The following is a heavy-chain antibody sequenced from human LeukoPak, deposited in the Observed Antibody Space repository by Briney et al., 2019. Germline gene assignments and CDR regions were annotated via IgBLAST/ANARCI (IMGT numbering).Heavy chain of an antibody. Sequence: SETLSLTCTVSGVSVGSAGYHWTWIRQAPGKGLEWIGYVYYNENSNYNPFLKSRVTMSLDPSQNEFSLKLTSVTAADTAVYYCARSQSQSGTYRYYFAYWGQGTLVTVSS. CDR3: ARSQSQSGTYRYYFAY. CDR2: VYYNENS. J-gene: IGHJ4*02. D-gene: IGHD1-26*01. CDR1: GVSVGSAGYH. V-gene: IGHV4-61*08.